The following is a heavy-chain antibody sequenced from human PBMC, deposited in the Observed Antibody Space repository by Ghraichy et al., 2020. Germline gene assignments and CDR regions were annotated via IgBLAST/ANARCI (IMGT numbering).Heavy chain of an antibody. CDR3: AREVIGWYYGMDV. J-gene: IGHJ6*02. V-gene: IGHV3-7*01. CDR1: GFTFSSYW. D-gene: IGHD6-19*01. Sequence: ETLSLTCAGSGFTFSSYWMTWVRQAPGKGLEWVANIKQDGTEKYYVDSVKGRFTISRDNAKNSLSLQMNSLRAEDTAVYYCAREVIGWYYGMDVWGPGTTVTVSS. CDR2: IKQDGTEK.